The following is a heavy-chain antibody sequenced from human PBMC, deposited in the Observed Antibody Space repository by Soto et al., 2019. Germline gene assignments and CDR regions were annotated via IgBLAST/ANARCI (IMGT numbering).Heavy chain of an antibody. Sequence: GGSLRLSCTASGFTFDDYGMSWVRQAPGKGQEWVSGINWNGGSTGYADSVKGRFTISRDNAKNSLYLQMNSLRAEDTALYHCARGYDYIWGSYRYAFDIWGQGTMVTVSS. D-gene: IGHD3-16*02. J-gene: IGHJ3*02. CDR2: INWNGGST. CDR3: ARGYDYIWGSYRYAFDI. CDR1: GFTFDDYG. V-gene: IGHV3-20*01.